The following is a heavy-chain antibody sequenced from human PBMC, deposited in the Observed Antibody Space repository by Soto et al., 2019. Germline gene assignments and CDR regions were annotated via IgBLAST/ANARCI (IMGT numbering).Heavy chain of an antibody. CDR2: INWNGGSI. CDR3: ARGEVYFSYMDV. CDR1: GFSFEDYA. V-gene: IGHV3-9*01. J-gene: IGHJ6*03. Sequence: GGSLRLSCAASGFSFEDYAMHWVRQAPGKGLEWVSSINWNGGSIRYADSVKGRFTISRDNAQSSLYLKMNSLRVEDTALYFCARGEVYFSYMDVWGKGTSVTVSS.